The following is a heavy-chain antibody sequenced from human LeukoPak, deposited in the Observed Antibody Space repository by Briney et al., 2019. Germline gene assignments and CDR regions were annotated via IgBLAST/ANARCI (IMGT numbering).Heavy chain of an antibody. V-gene: IGHV4-34*01. D-gene: IGHD3-3*01. J-gene: IGHJ4*02. CDR1: GGSFSGYY. CDR3: ARGQREGVVDY. CDR2: INHSGSA. Sequence: SETLSLTCAVYGGSFSGYYWSWIRQPPGKGLEWIGEINHSGSANYNPSLKSRVTISVDTSKNQFSLKLSSVTAADTAVYYCARGQREGVVDYWGQGTLVTVSS.